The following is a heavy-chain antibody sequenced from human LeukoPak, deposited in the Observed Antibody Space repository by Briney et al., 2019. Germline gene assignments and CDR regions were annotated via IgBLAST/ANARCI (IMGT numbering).Heavy chain of an antibody. V-gene: IGHV4-4*07. Sequence: SETLSLTCTVSGGSISSYYWSWIRQPAGKGLEWIGRIYISGSTNYNPSLKSRVTMSVDTSKSQFSLKLTSVIAADTAVYYCARETSTVTYRIFDYWSQGTLVTVSS. CDR3: ARETSTVTYRIFDY. D-gene: IGHD4-17*01. CDR2: IYISGST. CDR1: GGSISSYY. J-gene: IGHJ4*02.